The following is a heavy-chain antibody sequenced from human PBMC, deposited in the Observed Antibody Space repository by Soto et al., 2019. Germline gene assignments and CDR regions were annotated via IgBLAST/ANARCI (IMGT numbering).Heavy chain of an antibody. V-gene: IGHV3-48*01. CDR3: ARDRGGQQFFDY. Sequence: EVQLVESGGGLVQPGGSLRLSCAASGFTFSSYSMIWVRQAPGKGLEWVSYISTTSNTIYYADSVKGRFTISRDNAKNSLYLKMNSLRAEDTAVYYCARDRGGQQFFDYWGQGTLVTVSS. CDR2: ISTTSNTI. D-gene: IGHD6-13*01. J-gene: IGHJ4*02. CDR1: GFTFSSYS.